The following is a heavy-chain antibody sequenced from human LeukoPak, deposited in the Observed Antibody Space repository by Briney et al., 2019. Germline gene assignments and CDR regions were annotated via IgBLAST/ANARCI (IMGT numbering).Heavy chain of an antibody. D-gene: IGHD6-13*01. CDR1: GFTFSSYA. CDR3: VRAVWQQLPLYNWFDP. Sequence: SGGSLRLSCAASGFTFSSYAMHWVRQAPGKGLEWVAVISYDGSNKYYADSVKGRFTISRDNSKNTLYLQMNSLRAEDTAVYYCVRAVWQQLPLYNWFDPWGQGTLVTVSS. J-gene: IGHJ5*02. CDR2: ISYDGSNK. V-gene: IGHV3-30-3*01.